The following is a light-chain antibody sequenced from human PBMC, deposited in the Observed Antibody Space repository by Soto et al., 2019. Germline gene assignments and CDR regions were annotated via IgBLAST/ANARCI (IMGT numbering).Light chain of an antibody. Sequence: DIQMTQSPSSLSASVGDRVTITCRASQSIANYLNWYQQKPGKAPKLLIYAASTLQSGVPSKFSGSGFGTDFSLAISSLQTEDFATYYCQQHYSPPPITFGQGTRLEIK. J-gene: IGKJ5*01. CDR1: QSIANY. CDR2: AAS. CDR3: QQHYSPPPIT. V-gene: IGKV1-39*01.